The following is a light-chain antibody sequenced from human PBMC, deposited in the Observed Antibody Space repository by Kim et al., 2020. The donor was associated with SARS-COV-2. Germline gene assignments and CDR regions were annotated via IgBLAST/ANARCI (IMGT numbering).Light chain of an antibody. Sequence: SAGDRATISCRASESVSSTYLAWFQQKPGQAPRLLIYGVSSRATGIPDRCSGSGSGTDFTLTISRLEPEDFAVYYCQQYGTSPRTFGQGTKVDIK. CDR3: QQYGTSPRT. CDR2: GVS. V-gene: IGKV3-20*01. J-gene: IGKJ1*01. CDR1: ESVSSTY.